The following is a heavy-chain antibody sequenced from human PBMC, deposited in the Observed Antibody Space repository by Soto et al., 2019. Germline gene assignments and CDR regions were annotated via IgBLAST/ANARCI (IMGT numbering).Heavy chain of an antibody. Sequence: GGSLRLSCAASGFTFDDYAMHWVRQAPGKGLEWVSGISWNSGSIGYADSVKGRFTISRDNAKNSLYLQMNSLRAEDTALYYCAKDNRQIRGGEIDYWGQGTLVTVSS. CDR2: ISWNSGSI. CDR1: GFTFDDYA. CDR3: AKDNRQIRGGEIDY. D-gene: IGHD3-16*01. J-gene: IGHJ4*02. V-gene: IGHV3-9*01.